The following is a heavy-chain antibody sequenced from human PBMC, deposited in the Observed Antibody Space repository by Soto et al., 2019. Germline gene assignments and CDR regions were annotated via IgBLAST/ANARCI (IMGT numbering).Heavy chain of an antibody. Sequence: SVKVSCKASGGTFSSYSISWVRQAPGQGLECMGWIIPIFGTANYAQKFQGRVTITADESTSTAYMELSSLRSEDTAVYYCARQDIVVVVAATPGGHYYYGMDAWGQGTTVTVSS. CDR3: ARQDIVVVVAATPGGHYYYGMDA. CDR2: IIPIFGTA. J-gene: IGHJ6*02. CDR1: GGTFSSYS. V-gene: IGHV1-69*13. D-gene: IGHD2-15*01.